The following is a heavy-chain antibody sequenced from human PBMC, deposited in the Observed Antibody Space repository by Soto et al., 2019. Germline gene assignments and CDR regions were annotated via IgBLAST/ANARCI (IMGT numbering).Heavy chain of an antibody. CDR2: IIPILGIA. V-gene: IGHV1-69*10. D-gene: IGHD1-26*01. CDR1: GGTFSIYA. J-gene: IGHJ4*02. Sequence: GASVKVSCKASGGTFSIYAISCVRQAPGQGLEWMGGIIPILGIANYAQKFQGRVTITADKSTSTAYMELSRLRSDDTAVYYCARGSGSHEHFDYWGQGTLVTLSS. CDR3: ARGSGSHEHFDY.